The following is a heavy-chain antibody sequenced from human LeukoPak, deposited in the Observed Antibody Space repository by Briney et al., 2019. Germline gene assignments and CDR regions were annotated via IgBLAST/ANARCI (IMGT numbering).Heavy chain of an antibody. Sequence: GGSLRLSCAASGFTFSSYWMSWVRQAPGKGLEWVANIKQGGSEKYYVDSVKGRFTISRDNAKNSLYLQMNSLRAEDTAVYYCARGARGSYYTLIDYWGQGTLVTVSS. D-gene: IGHD3-10*01. CDR3: ARGARGSYYTLIDY. V-gene: IGHV3-7*01. CDR1: GFTFSSYW. CDR2: IKQGGSEK. J-gene: IGHJ4*02.